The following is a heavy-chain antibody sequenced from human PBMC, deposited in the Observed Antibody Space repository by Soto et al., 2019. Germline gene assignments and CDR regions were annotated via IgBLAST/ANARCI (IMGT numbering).Heavy chain of an antibody. V-gene: IGHV1-18*01. J-gene: IGHJ6*02. Sequence: QVQLVQSGAEVKKPGASVKVSCKASGYTFTSYGISWVRQAPGQGLEWMEWISAYNGNTNYAQKLQGRVTMTTDTSRRTDYLELRSLKSDDTAVYYCARNDQGSSSPWFGYYYYGMDVWGQGTTVTLS. D-gene: IGHD6-6*01. CDR2: ISAYNGNT. CDR3: ARNDQGSSSPWFGYYYYGMDV. CDR1: GYTFTSYG.